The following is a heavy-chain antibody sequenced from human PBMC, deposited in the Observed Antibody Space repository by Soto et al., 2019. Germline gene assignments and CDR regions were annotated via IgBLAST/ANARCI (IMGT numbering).Heavy chain of an antibody. CDR3: AKDRVESGLGEIDY. Sequence: QVQLVESGGGVVQPGRSLRLSCAASGFSFSNNGMHWVRQAPGKGLEWVAIISYDGSKKYYAESVKGRFTISRDNSKNTLYLQMNSLRVEDTAVYYCAKDRVESGLGEIDYWGQGTLVTVSS. D-gene: IGHD3-16*01. CDR2: ISYDGSKK. J-gene: IGHJ4*02. CDR1: GFSFSNNG. V-gene: IGHV3-30*18.